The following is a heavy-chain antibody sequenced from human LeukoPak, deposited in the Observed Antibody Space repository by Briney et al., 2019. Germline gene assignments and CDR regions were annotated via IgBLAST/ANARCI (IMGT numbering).Heavy chain of an antibody. CDR3: AREGVATVTARFDY. J-gene: IGHJ4*02. V-gene: IGHV3-66*01. Sequence: GGSLRLSCAASGFTVSSNYMSWVRQAPGKGLEWVSVIYSGGSTYYSDSVEGRFTISRDNSKNTLYLQMNSLRAEETAVYYCAREGVATVTARFDYWGQGTLVTVSS. CDR1: GFTVSSNY. CDR2: IYSGGST. D-gene: IGHD5-12*01.